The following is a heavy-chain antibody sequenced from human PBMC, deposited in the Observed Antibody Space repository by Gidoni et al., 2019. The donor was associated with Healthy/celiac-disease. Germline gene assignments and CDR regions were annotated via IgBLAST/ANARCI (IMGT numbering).Heavy chain of an antibody. CDR3: ARFPPPSTDTAMVTGWFDP. D-gene: IGHD5-18*01. CDR1: GGSVSSGSYY. V-gene: IGHV4-61*01. Sequence: QVQLQESGPGLVKPSETLSLTCTVSGGSVSSGSYYWSWIRQPPGKGLEWIGYIYYSGSTNYNPSLKSRVTISVDTSKNQFSLKLSSLTAADTAVYYCARFPPPSTDTAMVTGWFDPWGQGTLVTVSS. CDR2: IYYSGST. J-gene: IGHJ5*02.